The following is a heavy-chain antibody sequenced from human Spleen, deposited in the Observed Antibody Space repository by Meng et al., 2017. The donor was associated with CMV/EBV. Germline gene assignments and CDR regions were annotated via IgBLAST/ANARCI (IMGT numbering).Heavy chain of an antibody. CDR1: GYTFSNYD. CDR2: MNPNSGNA. J-gene: IGHJ5*02. D-gene: IGHD1-1*01. CDR3: ARGLKSHTNRRYTP. Sequence: QVQLVQSGAEVKKPGASVKVSCKASGYTFSNYDINWVRQATGQGLEWMGWMNPNSGNAGYAQKFQGRVTMTRNTSISTAYMELSSLRSEDTAVYYCARGLKSHTNRRYTPWGQGTLVTVSS. V-gene: IGHV1-8*01.